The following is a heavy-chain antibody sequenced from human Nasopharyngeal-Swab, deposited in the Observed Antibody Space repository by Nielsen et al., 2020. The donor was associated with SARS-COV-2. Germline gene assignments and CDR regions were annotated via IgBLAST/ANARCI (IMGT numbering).Heavy chain of an antibody. CDR1: GDSVTSYY. CDR2: MYHSGHT. J-gene: IGHJ5*02. V-gene: IGHV4-38-2*01. D-gene: IGHD3-10*01. CDR3: ARHLSDVDSPMVPWFDP. Sequence: SETLSLTFAIPGDSVTSYYWGWIRQPPGKGLEWIGYMYHSGHTYHNLSLKSRVTIPVDTSKNQVSLNLTSVTAAVTAVYYCARHLSDVDSPMVPWFDPWSQGTLVTVSS.